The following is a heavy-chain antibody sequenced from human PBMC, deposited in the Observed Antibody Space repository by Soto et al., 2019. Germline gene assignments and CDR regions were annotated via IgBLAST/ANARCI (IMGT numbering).Heavy chain of an antibody. J-gene: IGHJ4*02. Sequence: EVQLVESGGGLVQPGGSLRLSCAASGFTFSDYDMHWVRQVTVEGLEWVSAIGTAGDPYYPGSVKGRFTISRENAKNSLFLQMNSLRVGDTAVYYCARGRVTGFDYWGQGTLVTVSS. V-gene: IGHV3-13*05. CDR2: IGTAGDP. CDR1: GFTFSDYD. CDR3: ARGRVTGFDY.